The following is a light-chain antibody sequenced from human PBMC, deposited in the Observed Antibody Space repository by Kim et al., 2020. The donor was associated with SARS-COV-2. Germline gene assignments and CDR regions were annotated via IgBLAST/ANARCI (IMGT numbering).Light chain of an antibody. CDR1: QTVLSNSNNKNY. J-gene: IGKJ2*03. CDR2: WAS. CDR3: QQYYSTPPS. Sequence: ATLNCKSSQTVLSNSNNKNYLAWYQQKPGQAPKLLIYWASIRESGVSDRFSGSGSETEFTLTISSLQAEDVAVYYCQQYYSTPPSFGQGTKLEI. V-gene: IGKV4-1*01.